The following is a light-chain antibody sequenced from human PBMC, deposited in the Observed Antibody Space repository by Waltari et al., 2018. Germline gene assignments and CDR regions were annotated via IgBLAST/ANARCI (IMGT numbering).Light chain of an antibody. V-gene: IGLV3-1*01. J-gene: IGLJ2*01. CDR1: KLGDKY. CDR3: QTWDSSTVV. CDR2: QDN. Sequence: SYELTQPPSVSVSPGPTASITCSGDKLGDKYVCWYQQKPGQPPVLVIYQDNKRPSGIPERFSGSNSGNTATLTISGTQAMDEADYYCQTWDSSTVVFGGGTKLTVL.